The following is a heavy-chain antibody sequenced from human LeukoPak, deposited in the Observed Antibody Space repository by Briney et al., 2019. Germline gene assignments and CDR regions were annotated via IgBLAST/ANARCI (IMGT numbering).Heavy chain of an antibody. D-gene: IGHD4-23*01. CDR2: IYTSGST. Sequence: SETLSLTCTVSGGSISSYYWSWIRQPAGKGLEWIGRIYTSGSTNYNPSLKSRVTMSVDTSKNQFSLKLSSVTAADTAVYYCARDRSSYTVEKGGFDYWGQGTLVTVSS. V-gene: IGHV4-4*07. CDR1: GGSISSYY. CDR3: ARDRSSYTVEKGGFDY. J-gene: IGHJ4*02.